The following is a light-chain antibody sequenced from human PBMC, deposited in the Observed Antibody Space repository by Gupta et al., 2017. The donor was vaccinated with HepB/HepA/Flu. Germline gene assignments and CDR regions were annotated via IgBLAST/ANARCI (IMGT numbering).Light chain of an antibody. CDR2: KAS. Sequence: DIQMTQSPSTLSASVGDRVTITCRASQTISTWLAWYQQKPGKAPKLLIYKASTLASGVPSRFRGSGSGTEFTLTISSLQPDDFATYYCLQYTSFPWAFGSETKLE. V-gene: IGKV1-5*03. CDR1: QTISTW. J-gene: IGKJ1*01. CDR3: LQYTSFPWA.